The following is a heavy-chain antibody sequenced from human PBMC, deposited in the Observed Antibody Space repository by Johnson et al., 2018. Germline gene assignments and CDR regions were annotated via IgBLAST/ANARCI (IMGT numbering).Heavy chain of an antibody. Sequence: VQLVESGGGLVQPGRSLRLSCAASGFTFGDYAMHWVRQAPGKGLEWVSGISWYSGFTDYADSVRGRFTIPRDNSRNSLYLQMKSLRAEDTAMYYCARDVFDIWGQGTMVTVSS. CDR3: ARDVFDI. J-gene: IGHJ3*02. V-gene: IGHV3-9*01. CDR2: ISWYSGFT. CDR1: GFTFGDYA.